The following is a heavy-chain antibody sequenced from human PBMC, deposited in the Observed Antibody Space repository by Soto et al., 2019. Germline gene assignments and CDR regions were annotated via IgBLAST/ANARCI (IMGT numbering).Heavy chain of an antibody. CDR1: GGTFSSYA. Sequence: QVQLVQSGAEVKKPGSSVKVSCKASGGTFSSYAISWVRQAPGQGLEWMGGIIPIFGTANYAQKFQGRVTITADESTSTAYMELSSLRSEDTAVYYSARVKKAYCGGDCPSDYWGQGTLVTVSS. CDR3: ARVKKAYCGGDCPSDY. V-gene: IGHV1-69*12. CDR2: IIPIFGTA. D-gene: IGHD2-21*02. J-gene: IGHJ4*02.